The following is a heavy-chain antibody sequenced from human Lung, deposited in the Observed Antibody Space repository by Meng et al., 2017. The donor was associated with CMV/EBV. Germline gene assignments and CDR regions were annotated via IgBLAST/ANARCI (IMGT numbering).Heavy chain of an antibody. CDR3: ARDRGGSYDDDYYYYGMDV. Sequence: GESLKISCAASGFTFNSYSMNWVRQAPGKGLEWVSSISSSSSYIYYADSVKGRFTISRDNAKNSLYLQMNSLRAEDTAVYYCARDRGGSYDDDYYYYGMDVXGQGXTVTVSS. D-gene: IGHD1-26*01. V-gene: IGHV3-21*01. CDR1: GFTFNSYS. CDR2: ISSSSSYI. J-gene: IGHJ6*02.